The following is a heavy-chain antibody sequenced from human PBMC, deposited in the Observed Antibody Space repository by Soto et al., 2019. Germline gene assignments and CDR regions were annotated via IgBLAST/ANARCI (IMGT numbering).Heavy chain of an antibody. D-gene: IGHD3-22*01. V-gene: IGHV1-69*04. CDR2: IIPILGIA. Sequence: SVKVSCKASGGTFSSYTISWVRQAPGQGLEWMGRIIPILGIANYAQKFQGRVTITADKSTSTAYMELSSLRSEDTAVYYCATDYYDSSGYPEKFDYWGQGTLVTVSS. CDR1: GGTFSSYT. CDR3: ATDYYDSSGYPEKFDY. J-gene: IGHJ4*02.